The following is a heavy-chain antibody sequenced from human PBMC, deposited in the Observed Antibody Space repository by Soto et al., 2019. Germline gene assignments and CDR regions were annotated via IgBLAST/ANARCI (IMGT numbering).Heavy chain of an antibody. CDR3: ARSYDRGRYDRSSSWAGPVGY. V-gene: IGHV1-46*01. J-gene: IGHJ4*02. D-gene: IGHD6-13*01. CDR1: GYTFTRYY. Sequence: ASVKVSCKASGYTFTRYYMHWVRQAPGQGLEWMGIINPSGGSTSYAQKFQGRVTMTRDTSTSTVYMELSSLRSEDTAVYYCARSYDRGRYDRSSSWAGPVGYWRQGTLVTVSS. CDR2: INPSGGST.